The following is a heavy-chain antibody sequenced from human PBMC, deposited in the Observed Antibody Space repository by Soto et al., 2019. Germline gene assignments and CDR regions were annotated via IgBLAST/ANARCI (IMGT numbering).Heavy chain of an antibody. CDR3: VRAHALGFSNWFDP. V-gene: IGHV1-18*04. Sequence: ASVKVSCKTSGYIFSDYGINWVRQAPGQGLEWMGWISGYSGNANLAQKFQGRVTMTTDKSTRTAYMDLARLKSDDTAVYYCVRAHALGFSNWFDPWGRGTLVTVSS. CDR2: ISGYSGNA. D-gene: IGHD3-10*01. J-gene: IGHJ5*02. CDR1: GYIFSDYG.